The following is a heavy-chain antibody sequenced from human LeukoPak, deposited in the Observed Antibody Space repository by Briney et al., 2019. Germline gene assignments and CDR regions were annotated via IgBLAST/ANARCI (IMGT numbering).Heavy chain of an antibody. D-gene: IGHD4-17*01. CDR3: AKVISAGIGDYYFDY. V-gene: IGHV3-23*01. J-gene: IGHJ4*02. Sequence: GGPLSPSWEAPGFTFSGYALTWFRKAPGKGLEWVPAFSASGGTTYYADSVRGRFTVSRDNSKNTLYLQINSLRAEDTAVYYCAKVISAGIGDYYFDYWGQGTLVTVSS. CDR1: GFTFSGYA. CDR2: FSASGGTT.